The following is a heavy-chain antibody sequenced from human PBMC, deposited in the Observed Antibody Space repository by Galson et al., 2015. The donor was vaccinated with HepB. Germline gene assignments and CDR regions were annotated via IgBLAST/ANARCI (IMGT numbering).Heavy chain of an antibody. D-gene: IGHD2-15*01. V-gene: IGHV1-2*04. CDR2: INPNSGGT. Sequence: SVTVSCKASGYAFTGYYMHWVRQAPGQGLEWMGWINPNSGGTNYAQKFQGWVTMTRDTSISTAYMELSRLRSDDTAVYYCARAQVVVAATSFDYWGQGTLVTVSS. CDR3: ARAQVVVAATSFDY. J-gene: IGHJ4*02. CDR1: GYAFTGYY.